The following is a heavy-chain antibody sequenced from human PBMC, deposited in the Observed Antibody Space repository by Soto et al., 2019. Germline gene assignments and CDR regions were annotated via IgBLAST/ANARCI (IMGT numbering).Heavy chain of an antibody. J-gene: IGHJ5*02. CDR2: INPGNGNT. Sequence: SVKVSCKASGYTFTSYAMHWVRQAPGQRLEWMGWINPGNGNTSYSQKFQGRVTMTRDTSTSTAYMELSSLRSEDTAVYYCARDLSPAQPFDPWGQGTLVTVSS. CDR3: ARDLSPAQPFDP. V-gene: IGHV1-3*01. CDR1: GYTFTSYA.